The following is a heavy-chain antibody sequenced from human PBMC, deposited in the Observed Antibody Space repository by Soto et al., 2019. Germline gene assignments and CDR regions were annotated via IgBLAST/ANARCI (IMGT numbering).Heavy chain of an antibody. CDR1: GFTFSNYA. V-gene: IGHV3-23*01. CDR3: AKKYYFGSGSYVFYFDY. J-gene: IGHJ4*02. D-gene: IGHD3-10*01. CDR2: MSGTAGNT. Sequence: GGSLRLSCAASGFTFSNYAMTWVRQAPGKGLDWVSTMSGTAGNTYYADSVKGRFTISRDNSKNTLYLQMNSLRAEGTAVYYCAKKYYFGSGSYVFYFDYWGQGTLVTVSS.